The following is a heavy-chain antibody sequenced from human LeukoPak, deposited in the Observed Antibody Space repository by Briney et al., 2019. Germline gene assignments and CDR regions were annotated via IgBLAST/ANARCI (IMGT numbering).Heavy chain of an antibody. Sequence: GGSLRLPCAASGFTFSSYSMNWVRQAPGKGLEWVSSISSSSSYIYYADSVKGRFTISRDNAKNSLYLQMNSLRAEDTAVYYCARAYSGYDRGDYWGQGTLVTVSS. CDR3: ARAYSGYDRGDY. CDR2: ISSSSSYI. J-gene: IGHJ4*02. V-gene: IGHV3-21*01. CDR1: GFTFSSYS. D-gene: IGHD5-12*01.